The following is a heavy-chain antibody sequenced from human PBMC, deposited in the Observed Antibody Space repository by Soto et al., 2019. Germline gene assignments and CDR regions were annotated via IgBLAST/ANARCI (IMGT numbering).Heavy chain of an antibody. CDR2: IGTSGDT. J-gene: IGHJ5*02. V-gene: IGHV3-13*04. CDR3: ARGALGFDP. D-gene: IGHD6-6*01. CDR1: GFTFSRYD. Sequence: EVQVVESGGGLVQPGGSLRLSCAASGFTFSRYDMHWVRQATGRGLEWVSGIGTSGDTYYAGSVKGRFTISRENAKNSVYLQMNRLGAGDPAVYYCARGALGFDPWGQGTLVAVSS.